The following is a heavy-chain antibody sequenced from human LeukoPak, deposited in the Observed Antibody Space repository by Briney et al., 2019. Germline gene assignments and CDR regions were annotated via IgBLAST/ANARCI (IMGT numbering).Heavy chain of an antibody. CDR1: SYSISSGSY. CDR2: IFHSGNS. D-gene: IGHD4-17*01. Sequence: SETLSLTCAVSSYSISSGSYWGWIRQSPGKGLEWVGSIFHSGNSYYNPSLKSRLTKSVDTSKSQFSLKLTSVTAADTALYYCARVTYVDDMLYQYFDYWGQGILVTVSS. V-gene: IGHV4-38-2*01. CDR3: ARVTYVDDMLYQYFDY. J-gene: IGHJ4*02.